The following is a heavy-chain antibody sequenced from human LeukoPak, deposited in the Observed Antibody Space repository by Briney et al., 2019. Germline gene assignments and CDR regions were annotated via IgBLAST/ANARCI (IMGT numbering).Heavy chain of an antibody. D-gene: IGHD3-3*01. V-gene: IGHV1-18*01. CDR3: ARGIWSGSFYYYYMDV. J-gene: IGHJ6*03. Sequence: ASVKVSCKASGYTFTSYAMRWVRQAPGQGLEWMGWISAYNGNTNYAQKLQGRVTMTTDTSTSTAYMELRSLRSDDTAVYYCARGIWSGSFYYYYMDVWGKGTTVTVSS. CDR1: GYTFTSYA. CDR2: ISAYNGNT.